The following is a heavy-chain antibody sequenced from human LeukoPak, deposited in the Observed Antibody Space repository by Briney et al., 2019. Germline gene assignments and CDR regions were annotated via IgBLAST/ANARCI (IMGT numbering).Heavy chain of an antibody. CDR2: IIPIFGTA. D-gene: IGHD4-17*01. J-gene: IGHJ5*02. CDR3: ARDIGYGDYSNWFDP. CDR1: GGTFSSYA. Sequence: SVKVSCKASGGTFSSYAISWVRQAPGQGLEWMGGIIPIFGTANYAQKFQGRVTITADESTSTAYMELGSLRSEDTAVYYCARDIGYGDYSNWFDPWGQGTLVTVSS. V-gene: IGHV1-69*01.